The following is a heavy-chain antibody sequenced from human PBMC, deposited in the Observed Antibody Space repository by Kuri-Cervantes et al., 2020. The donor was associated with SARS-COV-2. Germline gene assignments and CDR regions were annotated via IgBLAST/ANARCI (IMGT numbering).Heavy chain of an antibody. CDR3: ARDSRSSYQVLLDHYYYSYMDV. CDR1: GGSLGSGDYY. Sequence: LRLSCTVSGGSLGSGDYYWTWVRQPPGKGLEWIGNIYYSGSAFYNPSLKSRVTMSLDMSRSQFSLKVTSVTAADTAVYYCARDSRSSYQVLLDHYYYSYMDVWDKGTTVTVSS. V-gene: IGHV4-30-4*08. J-gene: IGHJ6*03. D-gene: IGHD3-3*01. CDR2: IYYSGSA.